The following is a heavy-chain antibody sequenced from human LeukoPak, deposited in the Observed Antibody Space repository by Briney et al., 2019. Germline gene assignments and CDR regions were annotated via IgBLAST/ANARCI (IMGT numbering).Heavy chain of an antibody. D-gene: IGHD7-27*01. J-gene: IGHJ4*02. CDR2: IWYDGTKR. Sequence: PGGSLRLSCAASGFTFSGNAIHWVRQAPGKGLEWVAFIWYDGTKRYYADSVQGRFTISRDNSKNTAYLQMNSLRVEDTAVYYCARWGNRALDHWGQGTLVTVSS. CDR1: GFTFSGNA. CDR3: ARWGNRALDH. V-gene: IGHV3-33*01.